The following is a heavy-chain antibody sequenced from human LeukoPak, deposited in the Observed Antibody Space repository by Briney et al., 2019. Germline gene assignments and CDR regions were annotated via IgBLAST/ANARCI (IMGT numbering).Heavy chain of an antibody. D-gene: IGHD2-8*01. V-gene: IGHV3-48*03. Sequence: GGSLRLSCAASGFTFSSYEMNWVRQAPGKGLEWVSYISSSGSTIYYADSVKGRFTISRDNAKNLLYLQMNSLKAEDTAVYYCARAGYCTNGVCRGDFDYWGQGTLVTVSS. CDR1: GFTFSSYE. CDR2: ISSSGSTI. CDR3: ARAGYCTNGVCRGDFDY. J-gene: IGHJ4*02.